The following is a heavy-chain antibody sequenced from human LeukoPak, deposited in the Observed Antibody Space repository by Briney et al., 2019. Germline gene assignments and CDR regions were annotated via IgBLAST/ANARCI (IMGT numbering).Heavy chain of an antibody. CDR2: MNPNSGNT. Sequence: PGASVKVSCKASGYTFTSYDINWVRQATGQGLEWMGWMNPNSGNTGYAQKFQGRVTMTRNTSISTAYMELSSLRSEDTAVYYCARGRLLLCSGGSCYDGIYYYYYGMDVWGQGTTVTVSS. D-gene: IGHD2-15*01. V-gene: IGHV1-8*01. CDR3: ARGRLLLCSGGSCYDGIYYYYYGMDV. CDR1: GYTFTSYD. J-gene: IGHJ6*02.